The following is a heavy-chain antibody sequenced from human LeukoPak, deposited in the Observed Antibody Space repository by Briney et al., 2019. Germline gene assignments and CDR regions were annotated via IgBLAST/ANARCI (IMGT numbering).Heavy chain of an antibody. CDR2: IYTSGST. V-gene: IGHV4-4*09. D-gene: IGHD1-26*01. Sequence: KPSETLSLTCTVSGGSISSYYWSWIRQPPGKGLEWIGYIYTSGSTNYNPSLKSRVTISVDTSKNQFSLKLSSVTAADTAVYYCARGGATMDYWGQGTLVTVSS. J-gene: IGHJ4*02. CDR1: GGSISSYY. CDR3: ARGGATMDY.